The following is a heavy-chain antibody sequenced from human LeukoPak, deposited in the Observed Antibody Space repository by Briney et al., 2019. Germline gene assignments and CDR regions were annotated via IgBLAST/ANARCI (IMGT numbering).Heavy chain of an antibody. Sequence: SVKVSCKASGGTFISYTISWVRQAPGQGLEWMGRIIPILGIANYAQKFQGRVTITAGKSTSTAYMELSSLRSEDTAVYYCARSSGSYYVGAFDIWGQGTMVTVSS. V-gene: IGHV1-69*02. D-gene: IGHD1-26*01. CDR3: ARSSGSYYVGAFDI. J-gene: IGHJ3*02. CDR1: GGTFISYT. CDR2: IIPILGIA.